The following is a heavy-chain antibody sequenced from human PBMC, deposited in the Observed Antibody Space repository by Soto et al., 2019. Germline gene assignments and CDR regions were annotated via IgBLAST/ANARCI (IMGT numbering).Heavy chain of an antibody. CDR3: AREWQRGTDY. D-gene: IGHD6-25*01. CDR2: IFPGSGGT. CDR1: GYTFTTYF. J-gene: IGHJ4*02. V-gene: IGHV1-2*02. Sequence: QVQLVQSGAEVVKPGASVKVSCKASGYTFTTYFLHWVGQAPGQGLEWLGWIFPGSGGTNYAQKVQGRVTMTRATSINTAYMELSRLTCDATGVYYSAREWQRGTDYWGQGALITVSS.